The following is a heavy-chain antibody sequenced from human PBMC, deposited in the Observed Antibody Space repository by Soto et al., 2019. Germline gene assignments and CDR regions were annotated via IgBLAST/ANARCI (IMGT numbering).Heavy chain of an antibody. V-gene: IGHV3-48*02. CDR3: TRVGSYYDLDS. J-gene: IGHJ4*02. CDR1: GFTFSSYS. Sequence: EVQLVESGGGLVQPGGSLRLSCTGSGFTFSSYSMNWVRQAPGKGLEWVSYISSSSTIYYADSVKGRFTISRDNAQNSLYLQMNSLRDEDTAVFYCTRVGSYYDLDSWGQGTLVTVSS. CDR2: ISSSSTI. D-gene: IGHD1-26*01.